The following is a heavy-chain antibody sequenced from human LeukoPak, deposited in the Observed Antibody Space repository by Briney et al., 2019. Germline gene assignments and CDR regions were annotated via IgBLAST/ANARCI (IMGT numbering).Heavy chain of an antibody. Sequence: TSETLSLTCTVSGGSISSYYWSWIRQPPGKGLEWIGYIYYSGSTNYNPSLKSRVTISVDTSKNQFSLKLSSVTAAGTAVYYCARDHDPLGFALYYMDVWGKGTTVTVSS. D-gene: IGHD3-10*01. CDR2: IYYSGST. V-gene: IGHV4-59*01. CDR1: GGSISSYY. J-gene: IGHJ6*03. CDR3: ARDHDPLGFALYYMDV.